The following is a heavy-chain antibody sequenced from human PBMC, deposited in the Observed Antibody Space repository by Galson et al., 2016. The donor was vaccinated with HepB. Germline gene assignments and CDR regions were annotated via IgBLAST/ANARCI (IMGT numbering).Heavy chain of an antibody. J-gene: IGHJ4*02. D-gene: IGHD2-2*01. CDR2: MQHSGSS. CDR3: ARVGFCTDTACYEDF. V-gene: IGHV4-59*02. Sequence: SETLSLTCSVSGGSVSTDQWSWVRQPPGKRLEWIGYMQHSGSSNYNPSLRSRVTMSVNTSTNQFFLRLNSVTAADTALYFCARVGFCTDTACYEDFWGQGSLV. CDR1: GGSVSTDQ.